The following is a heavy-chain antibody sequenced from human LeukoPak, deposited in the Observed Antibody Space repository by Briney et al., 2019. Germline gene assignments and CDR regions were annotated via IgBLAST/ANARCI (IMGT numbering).Heavy chain of an antibody. J-gene: IGHJ6*02. V-gene: IGHV4-59*01. CDR2: IYYSGST. CDR3: ARDRGIAVANPYGMDV. CDR1: GGSISSYY. Sequence: SETLSLTCTVSGGSISSYYWSWIRQPPGKGLEWIGYIYYSGSTNYNPSLKSRVTISVDTSKNQFSLKLSSVTAADTAVYYCARDRGIAVANPYGMDVWGQGTTVTVSS. D-gene: IGHD6-19*01.